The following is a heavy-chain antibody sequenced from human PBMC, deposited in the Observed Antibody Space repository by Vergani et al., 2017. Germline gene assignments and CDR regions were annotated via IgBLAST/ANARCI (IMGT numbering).Heavy chain of an antibody. J-gene: IGHJ6*02. Sequence: QVQLVQSGAEVKKPGASVKVSCKASGYTFTSYGISWVRQAPGQGLEWMGWISAYNGNTNYAQMLQGRVTMTTDTSTSTAYMELRSLRSDDTAVYYCARDPDIVVVPAAPYYYYYYGMDVWGQGTTVTVSS. CDR3: ARDPDIVVVPAAPYYYYYYGMDV. CDR2: ISAYNGNT. V-gene: IGHV1-18*04. CDR1: GYTFTSYG. D-gene: IGHD2-2*01.